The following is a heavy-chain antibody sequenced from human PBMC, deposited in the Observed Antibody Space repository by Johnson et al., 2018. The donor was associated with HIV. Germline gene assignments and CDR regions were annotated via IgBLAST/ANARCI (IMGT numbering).Heavy chain of an antibody. CDR3: TTTSSSGYTNSYAFDV. Sequence: VRLVESGGGVVQPGRSLRLSCAASGFTFSNAWMSWVRQAPGKGLEWVSRIKSKTDGGTTDYAAPVKGRFSISRDDSKNTLYLQMNSLKTEDTAVYYCTTTSSSGYTNSYAFDVWGQGTMVTVSS. CDR1: GFTFSNAW. V-gene: IGHV3-15*01. J-gene: IGHJ3*01. D-gene: IGHD6-6*01. CDR2: IKSKTDGGTT.